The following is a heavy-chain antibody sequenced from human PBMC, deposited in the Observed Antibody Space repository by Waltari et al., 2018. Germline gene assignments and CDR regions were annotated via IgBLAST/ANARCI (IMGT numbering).Heavy chain of an antibody. CDR1: GFTFSSYA. CDR2: ISYDGSNK. CDR3: ARKLPRVNYGMDV. D-gene: IGHD2-15*01. Sequence: QVQLVESGGGVVQPGRSLRLSCAASGFTFSSYAMHWVRQAPGKGLEWVAVISYDGSNKYYADSVKGRFTISRDNSKNTLYLQMNSLRAEDTAVYYCARKLPRVNYGMDVWGQGTTVTVSS. J-gene: IGHJ6*02. V-gene: IGHV3-30-3*01.